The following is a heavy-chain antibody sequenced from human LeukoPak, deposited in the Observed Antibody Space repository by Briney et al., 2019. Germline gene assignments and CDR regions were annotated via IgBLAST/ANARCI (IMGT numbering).Heavy chain of an antibody. V-gene: IGHV1-2*02. Sequence: ASVKVSCKASGYTFTGYYMHWVRQAPGQGLEWMGWINPKSGGTNYAQTFQGRVTMTWHTSISTAYMELSRLRSDDTAVYYCARVLRGNGRCDYWGQGTLVTVSS. J-gene: IGHJ4*02. CDR3: ARVLRGNGRCDY. CDR2: INPKSGGT. CDR1: GYTFTGYY. D-gene: IGHD3-10*01.